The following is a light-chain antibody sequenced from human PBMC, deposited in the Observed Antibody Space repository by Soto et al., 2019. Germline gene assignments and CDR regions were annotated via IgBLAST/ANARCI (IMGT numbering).Light chain of an antibody. J-gene: IGKJ2*01. CDR1: QSIINNY. CDR3: QQYGTSPLMYT. CDR2: GAS. Sequence: ESVLTQSPGSRSLSPGETATLSCRASQSIINNYLAWYQQKPGQAPRLLIYGASIRATGVPDRFSGSGSGTDFTLTITRLEAEDFAVYYCQQYGTSPLMYTFGQGTKLGV. V-gene: IGKV3-20*01.